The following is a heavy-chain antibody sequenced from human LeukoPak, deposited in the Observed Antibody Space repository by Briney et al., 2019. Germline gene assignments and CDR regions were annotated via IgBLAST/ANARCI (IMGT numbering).Heavy chain of an antibody. D-gene: IGHD3-10*01. CDR2: IYYSGST. Sequence: SETLSLTCTVSGGSLSSYYWSWIRQSPGKGLEWIGYIYYSGSTNCNPSLKSRVTISIDTSKNQFSLKLRSVTAADTAVYYCARSNYYGSGLDPWGQGTLVTVSS. CDR3: ARSNYYGSGLDP. J-gene: IGHJ5*02. CDR1: GGSLSSYY. V-gene: IGHV4-59*01.